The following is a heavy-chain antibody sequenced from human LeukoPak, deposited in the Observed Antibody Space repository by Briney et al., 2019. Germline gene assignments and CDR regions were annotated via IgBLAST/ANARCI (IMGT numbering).Heavy chain of an antibody. D-gene: IGHD6-13*01. J-gene: IGHJ5*02. CDR3: ARQPSWSPVNWFDP. CDR2: INPNSGGT. Sequence: ASVKVSCKASGYTFTGYYMHWVRQAPGQGLEWMGWINPNSGGTNYAQKFQGRVTMTRDTSISTAYMELSRLRSDDTAVYYCARQPSWSPVNWFDPWGQGTLVTVSS. V-gene: IGHV1-2*02. CDR1: GYTFTGYY.